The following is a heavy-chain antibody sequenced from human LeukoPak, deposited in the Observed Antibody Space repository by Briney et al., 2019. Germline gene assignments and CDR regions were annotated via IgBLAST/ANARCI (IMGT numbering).Heavy chain of an antibody. CDR2: ISAYNGNT. J-gene: IGHJ4*02. D-gene: IGHD3-22*01. Sequence: ASVKVSCKASGYTFTSYGISWVRQAPGQGLEWMGWISAYNGNTNYAQKLQGRVTMTTDTSTSTAYMELRTLRSDDTAAYYCARVGDYYDSSRGAFYYWGQGTLVTVSS. CDR1: GYTFTSYG. V-gene: IGHV1-18*01. CDR3: ARVGDYYDSSRGAFYY.